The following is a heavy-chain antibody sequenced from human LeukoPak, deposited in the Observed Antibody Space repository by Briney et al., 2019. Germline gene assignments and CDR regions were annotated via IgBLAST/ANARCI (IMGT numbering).Heavy chain of an antibody. V-gene: IGHV4-30-4*08. D-gene: IGHD4-17*01. J-gene: IGHJ5*02. Sequence: PSETLSLTCTVSGGSISSGDYYWSWIRQPPGKGLEWIGYIYYSGSTYYNPSLKSRVTISVDTSKNQFSLKLSSATAADTAVYYCARGMYGDYPQNWFDPWGQGTLVTVSS. CDR3: ARGMYGDYPQNWFDP. CDR2: IYYSGST. CDR1: GGSISSGDYY.